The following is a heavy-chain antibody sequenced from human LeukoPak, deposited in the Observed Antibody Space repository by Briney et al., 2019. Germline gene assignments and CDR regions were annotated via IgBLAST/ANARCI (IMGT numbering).Heavy chain of an antibody. Sequence: SSETLSLTCAVYGGSFSGYYWSWIRQPPGKGLEWIGEINHSGSTNYNPSLKSRVTISVDTSKNQFSLKLSSLTAADTAVYYCARPDDSSGYHNIFDYWGPGTLVTVSS. V-gene: IGHV4-34*01. CDR3: ARPDDSSGYHNIFDY. CDR2: INHSGST. J-gene: IGHJ4*02. CDR1: GGSFSGYY. D-gene: IGHD3-22*01.